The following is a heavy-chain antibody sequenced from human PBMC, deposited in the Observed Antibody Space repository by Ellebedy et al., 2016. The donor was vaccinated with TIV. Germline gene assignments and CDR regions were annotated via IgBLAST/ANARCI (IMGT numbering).Heavy chain of an antibody. CDR1: GYTFTSYG. CDR2: ISTYNDDT. J-gene: IGHJ4*02. V-gene: IGHV1-18*04. Sequence: AASVKVSCKASGYTFTSYGISWVRQAPGQGLEWLAWISTYNDDTNYAQKVQGRVTMTKDTSTSTAYMALRRLRSDDTAVYYCARDSGGAIAFDYWGQGTRVTVSS. D-gene: IGHD3-16*02. CDR3: ARDSGGAIAFDY.